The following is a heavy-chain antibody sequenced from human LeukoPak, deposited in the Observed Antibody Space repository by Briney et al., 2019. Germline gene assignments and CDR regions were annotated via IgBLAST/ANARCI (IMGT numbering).Heavy chain of an antibody. J-gene: IGHJ4*02. Sequence: SETLSLTCAVYGGSFSGYYWSWIRQPPGKGLEWIGEINHSGSTNYNPSLKSRVTISVDTSKNQFSLKLSSVTAADTAVYYCARPKLPGRSGYLATWGQGTLVTVSS. CDR2: INHSGST. D-gene: IGHD3-3*01. CDR3: ARPKLPGRSGYLAT. CDR1: GGSFSGYY. V-gene: IGHV4-34*01.